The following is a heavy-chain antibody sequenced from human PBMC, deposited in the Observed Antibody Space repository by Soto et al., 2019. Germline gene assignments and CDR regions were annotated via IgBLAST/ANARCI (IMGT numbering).Heavy chain of an antibody. Sequence: QVVQSGAEVKKPGSSVKVSCKASGGTFNRQAFSWVRQAPGQGLEWMGGVIAIFGTTDYSQKFQGNVPITADEATSTASMELSSLTSAATAVYYCARVDLSMFERGEWFDPWGQGTLVTVSS. J-gene: IGHJ5*02. V-gene: IGHV1-69*12. D-gene: IGHD3-10*02. CDR2: VIAIFGTT. CDR3: ARVDLSMFERGEWFDP. CDR1: GGTFNRQA.